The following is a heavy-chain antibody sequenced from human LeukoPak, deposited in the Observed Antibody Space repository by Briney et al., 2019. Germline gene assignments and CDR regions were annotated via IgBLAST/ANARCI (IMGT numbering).Heavy chain of an antibody. J-gene: IGHJ6*02. V-gene: IGHV4-39*01. D-gene: IGHD2-21*02. CDR2: IFHRGTT. CDR3: ARHGDRLRFAMDV. CDR1: GGSISGSTSY. Sequence: SETLSLTCSVSGGSISGSTSYWGWIRQPPGEGLERIGNIFHRGTTYHNPSLQRRVTFSVDTSKNLFSMNLTSVTVADTAVYYCARHGDRLRFAMDVWGQGTTVTVSS.